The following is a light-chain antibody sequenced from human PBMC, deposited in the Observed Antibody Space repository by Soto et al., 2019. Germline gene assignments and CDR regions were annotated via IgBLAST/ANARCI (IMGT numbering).Light chain of an antibody. Sequence: EIVFTYYPDNLSLSPGERATLSCRASQSVSTYLAWYQQKPGQAPRLLIYDASDRATGIPARFSGSGSGTDFTLTISSLEPEDFAVYYCQQRSNWPRTFGQGTKVDI. CDR3: QQRSNWPRT. CDR2: DAS. J-gene: IGKJ1*01. CDR1: QSVSTY. V-gene: IGKV3-11*01.